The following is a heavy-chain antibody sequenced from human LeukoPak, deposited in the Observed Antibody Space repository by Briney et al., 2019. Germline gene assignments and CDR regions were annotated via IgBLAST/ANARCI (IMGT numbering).Heavy chain of an antibody. CDR1: GFTFSSYA. D-gene: IGHD2-2*01. V-gene: IGHV3-23*01. J-gene: IGHJ6*02. Sequence: GGSQRLSCAASGFTFSSYAMSWVRQAPGKGLEWVSAISGSGGSTYYADSVKGRFTISRDNSKNTLYLQMNSLRAEDTAVYYCAKVGGSDIVVVPAALSKTNYGMDVWGQGTTVTVSS. CDR3: AKVGGSDIVVVPAALSKTNYGMDV. CDR2: ISGSGGST.